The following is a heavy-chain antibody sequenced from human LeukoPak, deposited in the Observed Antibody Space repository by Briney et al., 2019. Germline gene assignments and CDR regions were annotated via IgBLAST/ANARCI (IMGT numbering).Heavy chain of an antibody. CDR2: IKQDGSDK. D-gene: IGHD3-10*01. J-gene: IGHJ4*02. CDR3: ARDNLGVLDY. CDR1: GFTFSTYW. Sequence: GGSLRLSCAASGFTFSTYWMAWVRQAPGKGLEWVANIKQDGSDKYYVDSVKGRFTMSRDNAKKSLYLQMNSLRAEDTAVYYCARDNLGVLDYWGQGPLVTVSS. V-gene: IGHV3-7*01.